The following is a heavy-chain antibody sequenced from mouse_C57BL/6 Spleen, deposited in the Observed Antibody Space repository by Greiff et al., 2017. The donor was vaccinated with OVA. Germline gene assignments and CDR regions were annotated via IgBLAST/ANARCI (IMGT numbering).Heavy chain of an antibody. CDR2: IYPGSGST. J-gene: IGHJ3*01. D-gene: IGHD2-4*01. CDR3: ARSPFYDYDRAWFAD. V-gene: IGHV1-55*01. CDR1: GYTFTSYW. Sequence: VQLQQPGAELVKPGASVKMSCKASGYTFTSYWITWVKQRPGQGLEWIGDIYPGSGSTNYNEKFKSKATLTVDTSSSTAYMQLSSLTSEDSAVYYCARSPFYDYDRAWFADWGQGTLVTVSA.